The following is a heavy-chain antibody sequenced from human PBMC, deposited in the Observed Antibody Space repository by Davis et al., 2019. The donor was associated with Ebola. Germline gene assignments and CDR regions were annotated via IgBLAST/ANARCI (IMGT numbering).Heavy chain of an antibody. D-gene: IGHD1-26*01. CDR1: GFTFSSYA. V-gene: IGHV3-23*01. J-gene: IGHJ3*02. Sequence: GESLKISCAASGFTFSSYAMTWVRQAPGRGLEWVSAISGSGESPYYADSVKGRFTISRDNSKNTLYLQMNSLRAEDTAVYYCAKDWEAAFDIWGQGTMVTVSS. CDR3: AKDWEAAFDI. CDR2: ISGSGESP.